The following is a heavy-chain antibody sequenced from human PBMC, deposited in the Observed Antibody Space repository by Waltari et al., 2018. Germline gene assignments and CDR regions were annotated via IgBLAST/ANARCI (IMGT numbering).Heavy chain of an antibody. D-gene: IGHD3-9*01. Sequence: QVQLQESGPGLVKASETLSLTCTVSGYSTTSGYPWGWIRQPPGKGLEWIGSIYRSGITYYNPSLKSRVTISVDTSKNQFSLKLSSVTAADTAVYYCARVDWLFDYWGQGILVTVSS. CDR3: ARVDWLFDY. J-gene: IGHJ4*02. CDR2: IYRSGIT. CDR1: GYSTTSGYP. V-gene: IGHV4-38-2*02.